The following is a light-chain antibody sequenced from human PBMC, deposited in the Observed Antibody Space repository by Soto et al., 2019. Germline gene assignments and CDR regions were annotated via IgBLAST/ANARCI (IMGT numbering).Light chain of an antibody. CDR3: QQTKGFPLT. CDR2: AAS. Sequence: DIEMTQSPSSLSASLGARVTITCRASQDISKNLAWYQQIPGKAPKLLIFAASTLQSGVPSRFRASGSGTYFILTVGGLQPEDAATYYCQQTKGFPLTFGGGTKVDIK. V-gene: IGKV1-12*01. CDR1: QDISKN. J-gene: IGKJ4*01.